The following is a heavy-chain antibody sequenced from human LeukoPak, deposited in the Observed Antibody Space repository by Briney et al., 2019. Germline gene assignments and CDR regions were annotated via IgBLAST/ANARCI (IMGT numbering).Heavy chain of an antibody. J-gene: IGHJ5*02. CDR3: ARLGLRLRYRSENWFDP. Sequence: GASVKVSCKASGYTLTSYGISWVRQAPGQGLEWMGWISAYNGNTNYAQKLQGRVTMTTDTSTSTAYMELRSLRSDDTAVYYCARLGLRLRYRSENWFDPWGQGTLVTVSS. CDR2: ISAYNGNT. CDR1: GYTLTSYG. V-gene: IGHV1-18*01. D-gene: IGHD5-12*01.